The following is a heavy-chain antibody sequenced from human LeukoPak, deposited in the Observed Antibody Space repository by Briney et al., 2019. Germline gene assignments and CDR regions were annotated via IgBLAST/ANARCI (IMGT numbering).Heavy chain of an antibody. CDR2: ISAYNGNT. CDR1: GHTFTSYG. CDR3: ARVRGGLYGSGSYNWFDP. Sequence: ASVKVSCKASGHTFTSYGISWVRQAPGQGLEWMGWISAYNGNTNYAQKLQGRVTMTTDTSTSTAYMELRSLRSDDTAVYYCARVRGGLYGSGSYNWFDPWGQGTLVTVSS. D-gene: IGHD3-10*01. V-gene: IGHV1-18*01. J-gene: IGHJ5*02.